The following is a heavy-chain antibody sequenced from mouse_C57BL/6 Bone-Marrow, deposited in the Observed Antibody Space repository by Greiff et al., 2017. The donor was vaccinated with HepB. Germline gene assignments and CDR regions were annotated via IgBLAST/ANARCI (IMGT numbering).Heavy chain of an antibody. D-gene: IGHD5-1*01. J-gene: IGHJ4*01. Sequence: EVKLQESGPGLVKPSQSLSLTCSVTGYSITSGYYWNWIRQFPGNKLEWMGYISYDGSNNYNPSLKYRISITRDTSKNQFFLKLNSVTTEDTATYYCARERLYLYAMDYWGQGTSVTVSS. CDR2: ISYDGSN. CDR3: ARERLYLYAMDY. V-gene: IGHV3-6*01. CDR1: GYSITSGYY.